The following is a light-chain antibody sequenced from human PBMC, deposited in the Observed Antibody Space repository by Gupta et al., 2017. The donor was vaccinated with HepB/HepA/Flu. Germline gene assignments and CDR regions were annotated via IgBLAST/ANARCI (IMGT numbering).Light chain of an antibody. Sequence: IVMTQSTDSLAVSLCERATIHCTTSQSVLYSSNTKNYLVWYQQKPRQPPRLLISWASTREAGVSDRFSGSGSGTDFTLTISSLQAEDVAVYFCQQYDTSPQTFGQGTKVEI. J-gene: IGKJ1*01. V-gene: IGKV4-1*01. CDR2: WAS. CDR3: QQYDTSPQT. CDR1: QSVLYSSNTKNY.